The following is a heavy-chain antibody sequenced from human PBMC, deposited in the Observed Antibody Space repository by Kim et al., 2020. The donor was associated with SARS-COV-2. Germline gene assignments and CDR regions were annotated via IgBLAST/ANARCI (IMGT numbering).Heavy chain of an antibody. J-gene: IGHJ4*02. V-gene: IGHV4-61*02. D-gene: IGHD3-10*01. CDR3: ASAGSYDY. Sequence: SETLSLTCTVSGGSISSGTYYWSWIRQPAGKGLEWIGRIYTGGSTNYNPSLKSRVTISVDTSKNAFSLKLSSVTAADTAVYYCASAGSYDYWGQGTLVTVSS. CDR2: IYTGGST. CDR1: GGSISSGTYY.